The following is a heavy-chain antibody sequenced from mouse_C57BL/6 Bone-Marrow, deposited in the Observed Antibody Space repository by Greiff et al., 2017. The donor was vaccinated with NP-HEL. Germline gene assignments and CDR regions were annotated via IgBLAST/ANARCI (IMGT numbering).Heavy chain of an antibody. D-gene: IGHD1-1*01. Sequence: QVQLQQSGPELVKPGASVKISCKASGYAFSSSWMNWVKQRPGKGLEWIGRIYPGDGDTNYNGKFKGKATLTADKSSSTAYMQLSSLTSEDSAVYFCANYYDGSSYGYFDVWGTGTTVTVSS. J-gene: IGHJ1*03. CDR3: ANYYDGSSYGYFDV. V-gene: IGHV1-82*01. CDR2: IYPGDGDT. CDR1: GYAFSSSW.